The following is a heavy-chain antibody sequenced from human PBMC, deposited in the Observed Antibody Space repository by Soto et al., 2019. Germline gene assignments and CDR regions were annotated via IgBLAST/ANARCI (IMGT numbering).Heavy chain of an antibody. D-gene: IGHD3-10*01. CDR3: ARDEGVWFGELFRSYGMDV. Sequence: PAGSLRLSCAASGFTFSSYAMHWVRQAPGKGLEWVAVISYDGSNKYYADSVKGRFTISRDNSKNTLYLQMNSLRAEDTAVYYCARDEGVWFGELFRSYGMDVWGQGTTVTVSS. J-gene: IGHJ6*02. CDR1: GFTFSSYA. CDR2: ISYDGSNK. V-gene: IGHV3-30-3*01.